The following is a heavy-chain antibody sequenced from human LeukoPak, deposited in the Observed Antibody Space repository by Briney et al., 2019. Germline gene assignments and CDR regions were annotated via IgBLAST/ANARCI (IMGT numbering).Heavy chain of an antibody. CDR1: GFSLSTSGVG. CDR2: IYWDDDK. V-gene: IGHV2-5*02. J-gene: IGHJ4*02. CDR3: AHYPYYDILTGYGFDY. Sequence: SGPTLVKPTQTVTLTCTFSGFSLSTSGVGVGWIRQPPGKALEWLALIYWDDDKRYSPSLKSRLTITKDTSKNQVVLTMTNMDPVDTATYYCAHYPYYDILTGYGFDYWGQGTLVTVSS. D-gene: IGHD3-9*01.